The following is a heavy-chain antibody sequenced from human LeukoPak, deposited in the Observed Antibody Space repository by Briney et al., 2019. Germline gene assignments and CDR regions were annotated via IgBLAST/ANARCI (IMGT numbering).Heavy chain of an antibody. Sequence: PGGSLRLSCAASGFTFSNFAMSWVRQAPGKGLEWVSSISGAGGSTYYADSVKGRFTISRDNSKNTLYLQMNSLRAEDTAVYYCAKVGRSCSRTSCYQAVYYYMDVWGKGTTVTVSS. J-gene: IGHJ6*03. V-gene: IGHV3-23*01. D-gene: IGHD2-2*01. CDR3: AKVGRSCSRTSCYQAVYYYMDV. CDR1: GFTFSNFA. CDR2: ISGAGGST.